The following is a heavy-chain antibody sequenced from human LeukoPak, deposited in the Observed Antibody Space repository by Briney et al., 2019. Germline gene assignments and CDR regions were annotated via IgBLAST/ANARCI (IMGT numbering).Heavy chain of an antibody. CDR2: INPSGGST. CDR3: ARDGSYYYDSSGYYRFDY. J-gene: IGHJ4*02. CDR1: GYTFSRYG. Sequence: ASVKVSCKTSGYTFSRYGFSWVRQAPGQGLEWMGIINPSGGSTSYAQKFQGRVTMTRDTSTSTVYMELSSLRSEDTAVYYCARDGSYYYDSSGYYRFDYWGQGTLVTVSS. V-gene: IGHV1-46*01. D-gene: IGHD3-22*01.